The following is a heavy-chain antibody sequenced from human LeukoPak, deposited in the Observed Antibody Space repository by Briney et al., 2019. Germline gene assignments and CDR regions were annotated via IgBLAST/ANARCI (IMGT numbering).Heavy chain of an antibody. CDR2: ISAYNGNT. CDR1: VYTFSSYS. CDR3: ARASYCSDGSCYSDY. Sequence: GASVKVSCKASVYTFSSYSISWVRQAPGQGLEWMGWISAYNGNTIYAQKVKGRVTMTTDTSTSTAYMELRSLKSDDTAVYYCARASYCSDGSCYSDYWGQGTLVTVSS. D-gene: IGHD2-15*01. J-gene: IGHJ4*02. V-gene: IGHV1-18*01.